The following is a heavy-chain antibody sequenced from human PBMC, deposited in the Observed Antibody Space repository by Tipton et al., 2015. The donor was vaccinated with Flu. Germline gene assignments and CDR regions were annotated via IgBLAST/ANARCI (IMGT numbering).Heavy chain of an antibody. D-gene: IGHD5-24*01. CDR2: IYHSGST. Sequence: TLSLTCTVSGYSISSGFYWGWIRQPPGKGLEWIGNIYHSGSTFYNPSLKSRVTISVDTSKNPSSLKLSSVTAADTAVYYCARGDGYNFDYWGQGTLVTVSS. CDR3: ARGDGYNFDY. J-gene: IGHJ4*02. V-gene: IGHV4-38-2*02. CDR1: GYSISSGFY.